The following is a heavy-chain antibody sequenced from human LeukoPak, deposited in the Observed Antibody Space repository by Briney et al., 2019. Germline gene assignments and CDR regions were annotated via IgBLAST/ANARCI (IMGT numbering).Heavy chain of an antibody. CDR3: ARGPPNWGYDY. D-gene: IGHD7-27*01. CDR2: MSPNSGNT. Sequence: VKVSCKASGYTFTSYDINWVRQATGQGLEWMGWMSPNSGNTGYAQKFQGRVTMTRSTSMSTAYMELSSLRPEDTAVYYCARGPPNWGYDYWGQGTLVTVSS. CDR1: GYTFTSYD. V-gene: IGHV1-8*01. J-gene: IGHJ4*02.